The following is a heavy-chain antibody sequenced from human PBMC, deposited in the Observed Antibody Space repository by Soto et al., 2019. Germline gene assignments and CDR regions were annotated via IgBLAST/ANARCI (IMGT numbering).Heavy chain of an antibody. J-gene: IGHJ4*02. V-gene: IGHV3-23*01. CDR3: AKASKDPTYYYDSSGYGLDY. CDR1: GFTFSSHA. Sequence: GRSLRLSCAASGFTFSSHAMSWVRQAPGKGLEWVSAISGSGGSTYYADSVKGRFTISRDNSKNTLYLQMNSLRAEDTAVYYCAKASKDPTYYYDSSGYGLDYWGQGTLVTVSS. D-gene: IGHD3-22*01. CDR2: ISGSGGST.